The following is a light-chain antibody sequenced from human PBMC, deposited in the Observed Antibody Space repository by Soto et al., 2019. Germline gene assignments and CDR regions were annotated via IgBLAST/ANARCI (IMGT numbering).Light chain of an antibody. CDR3: QQYYHWPPRYT. J-gene: IGKJ2*01. CDR2: GAS. Sequence: EIVMTQSPATLSVSPGGRATLSCRASQSIGDTLAWYQQKPGQAPKLLIYGASTRAAGVPARFSASGSETDFTLSIYNLRSEDFGVYYCQQYYHWPPRYTFGQGTKLEIK. V-gene: IGKV3-15*01. CDR1: QSIGDT.